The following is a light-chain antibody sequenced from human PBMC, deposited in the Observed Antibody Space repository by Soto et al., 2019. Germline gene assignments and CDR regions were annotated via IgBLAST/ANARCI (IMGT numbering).Light chain of an antibody. CDR1: QSVNSY. Sequence: EFVLTQSPATLSLSPGESATLSCRASQSVNSYLAWYQQKPGQAPRLLIYDASNRATGVPARFSGSGSGTDFTLTISSLEPEDFAVYYCQQRTNWLMYTFGQGTKLEIK. CDR3: QQRTNWLMYT. V-gene: IGKV3-11*01. CDR2: DAS. J-gene: IGKJ2*01.